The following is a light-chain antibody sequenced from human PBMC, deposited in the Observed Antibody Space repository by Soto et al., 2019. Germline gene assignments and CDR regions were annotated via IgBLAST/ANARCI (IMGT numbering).Light chain of an antibody. CDR3: MQGTRWLWT. CDR1: QSLVFSDGNTY. CDR2: KVS. V-gene: IGKV2-30*01. Sequence: DVVLTQSPLSLPVALGQPASISCRSSQSLVFSDGNTYLNWFHQRPGQSPRRLIYKVSNRDSGVPDRLSGSGSSTDFTLKISRVDAEDVGVYYCMQGTRWLWTFGQGTKVEIK. J-gene: IGKJ1*01.